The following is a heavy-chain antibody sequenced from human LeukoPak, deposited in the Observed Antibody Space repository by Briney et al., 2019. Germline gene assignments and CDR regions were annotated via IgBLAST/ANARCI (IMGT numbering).Heavy chain of an antibody. CDR1: GGSISSYY. J-gene: IGHJ4*02. CDR3: ARGGIAVAGNHY. V-gene: IGHV4-59*12. D-gene: IGHD6-19*01. Sequence: SETLSLTCTVSGGSISSYYWSWIRQPPGKGLEWIGYIYYSGSTNYNPSLKSRVTISVDTSKNQFSLKLSSVTAADTAVYYCARGGIAVAGNHYWGQGTLVTVSS. CDR2: IYYSGST.